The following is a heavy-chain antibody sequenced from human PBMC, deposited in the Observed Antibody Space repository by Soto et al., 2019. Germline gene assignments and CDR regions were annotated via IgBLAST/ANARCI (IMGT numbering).Heavy chain of an antibody. CDR3: ARSEDIVVVPAAIDY. J-gene: IGHJ4*02. Sequence: GGSLRLSYAASGFTFSSYGMHWVRQAPGKGLEWVAVIWYDGSNKYYADSVKGRFTISRDNSKNTLYLQMNSLRAEDTAVYYCARSEDIVVVPAAIDYWGQGTLVTVSS. CDR1: GFTFSSYG. D-gene: IGHD2-2*02. V-gene: IGHV3-33*01. CDR2: IWYDGSNK.